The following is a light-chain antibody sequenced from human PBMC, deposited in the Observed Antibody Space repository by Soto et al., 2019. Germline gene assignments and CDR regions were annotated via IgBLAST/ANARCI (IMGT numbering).Light chain of an antibody. CDR1: SSDVGGYNY. CDR2: DVS. Sequence: QSVLTQPRSVSGSPGHSVTISCTGTSSDVGGYNYVSWYQQHPGKAPKLMIYDVSKRPSGVPDRFSGSKSGNTASLTISGLQAEDEADYYCCSYAGIYTYVFGTGTKVTV. CDR3: CSYAGIYTYV. J-gene: IGLJ1*01. V-gene: IGLV2-11*01.